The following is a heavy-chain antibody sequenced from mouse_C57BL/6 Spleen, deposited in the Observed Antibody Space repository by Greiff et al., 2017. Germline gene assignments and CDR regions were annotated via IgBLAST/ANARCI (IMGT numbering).Heavy chain of an antibody. J-gene: IGHJ1*03. CDR2: ISSGGSYT. D-gene: IGHD2-1*01. CDR3: ARHGGNYRYFDV. CDR1: GFTFSSYG. V-gene: IGHV5-6*01. Sequence: EVQLVESGGDLVKPGGSLKLSCAASGFTFSSYGMSWVRQTPDKRLEWVATISSGGSYTYYPDSVKGRFTISRDNAKNTLYLQMSSLKSEDTAKYYCARHGGNYRYFDVWGTGTTVTVSS.